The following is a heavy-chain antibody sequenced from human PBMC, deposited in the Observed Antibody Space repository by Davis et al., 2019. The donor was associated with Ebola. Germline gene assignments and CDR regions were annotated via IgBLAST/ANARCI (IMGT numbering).Heavy chain of an antibody. Sequence: SVKVSCKASGGTFSSYAISWVRQAPGQGLEWMGRIIPILGIANYAQKFQGRVTITADKSTSTAYMELSSLRSEDTAVYYCARDDNWNAFDYWGQGTLVTVSS. CDR2: IIPILGIA. V-gene: IGHV1-69*04. J-gene: IGHJ4*02. CDR1: GGTFSSYA. CDR3: ARDDNWNAFDY. D-gene: IGHD1-1*01.